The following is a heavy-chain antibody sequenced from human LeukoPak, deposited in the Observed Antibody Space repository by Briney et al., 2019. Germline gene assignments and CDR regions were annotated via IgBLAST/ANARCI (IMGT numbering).Heavy chain of an antibody. J-gene: IGHJ4*02. CDR3: ARGTVGATGSDY. V-gene: IGHV1-2*06. D-gene: IGHD1-26*01. CDR1: GYTFTGYY. Sequence: ASVKVSCKASGYTFTGYYMHWVRQAPGQGLEWMGRINPNSGGTNYAQEFQGRVTMTRDTSISTAYMELSRLRSDDTAVYYCARGTVGATGSDYWGQGTLVTVSS. CDR2: INPNSGGT.